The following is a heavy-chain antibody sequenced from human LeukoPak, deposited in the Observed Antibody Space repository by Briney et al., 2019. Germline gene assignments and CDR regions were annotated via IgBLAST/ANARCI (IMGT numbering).Heavy chain of an antibody. CDR3: ARVPYCSSWYSDYYYGMDV. D-gene: IGHD6-13*01. Sequence: PGGSLRLSCAASGFTFSSYDMHWVRQATGKGLEWVSAIGTAGDTYYPGSVKGRFTISRENAKNSLYLQMNSLRAEDTAVYYCARVPYCSSWYSDYYYGMDVWGQGTTVTVSS. CDR2: IGTAGDT. V-gene: IGHV3-13*01. CDR1: GFTFSSYD. J-gene: IGHJ6*02.